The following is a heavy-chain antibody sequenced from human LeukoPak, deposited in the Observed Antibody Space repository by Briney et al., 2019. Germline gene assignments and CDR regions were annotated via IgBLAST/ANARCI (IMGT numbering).Heavy chain of an antibody. CDR3: ARDTGMYYDSSGYVDY. D-gene: IGHD3-22*01. J-gene: IGHJ4*02. Sequence: SETLSLTCTVSGGSISSYYWSWIRQPPGKGLEWIGYIYYSGSTNYNPSLKSRVTISVDTSKNQFSLRLSSVTAADTAVYYCARDTGMYYDSSGYVDYWGQGTLVTVSS. V-gene: IGHV4-59*12. CDR2: IYYSGST. CDR1: GGSISSYY.